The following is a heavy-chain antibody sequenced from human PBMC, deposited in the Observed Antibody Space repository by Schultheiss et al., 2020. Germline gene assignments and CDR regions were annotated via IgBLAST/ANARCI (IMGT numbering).Heavy chain of an antibody. CDR1: GFTFSNAW. CDR3: ARLFSGYDLTFDY. J-gene: IGHJ4*02. CDR2: IKSKTDGGTT. D-gene: IGHD5-12*01. V-gene: IGHV3-15*01. Sequence: GGSLRLSCAASGFTFSNAWMSWVRQAPGKGLEWVGRIKSKTDGGTTDYAAPVKGRFTISRDNSKNTLYLQMNNLRAEDTAVYYCARLFSGYDLTFDYWGQGTLVTVSS.